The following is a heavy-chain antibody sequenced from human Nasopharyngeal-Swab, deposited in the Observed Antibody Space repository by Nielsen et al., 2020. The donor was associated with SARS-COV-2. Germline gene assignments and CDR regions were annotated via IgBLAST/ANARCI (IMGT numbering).Heavy chain of an antibody. D-gene: IGHD3-10*01. CDR3: ARDTGAFDI. Sequence: GESLKISCAASGLSKNWVHWVRQAPGKRLVWVSRINEDGTTTTYADAVKGRFTISRDNAKNTVYLQMNSLRAEDTGVYFCARDTGAFDIWGQGTMVTVSS. CDR2: INEDGTTT. J-gene: IGHJ3*02. V-gene: IGHV3-74*03. CDR1: GLSKNW.